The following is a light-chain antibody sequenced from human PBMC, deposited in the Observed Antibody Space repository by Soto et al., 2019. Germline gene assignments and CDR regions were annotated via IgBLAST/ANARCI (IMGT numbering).Light chain of an antibody. V-gene: IGKV1-5*03. J-gene: IGKJ4*01. CDR1: QSISSW. CDR3: QQYNSYSPLT. CDR2: KAS. Sequence: EIQKTRSPSTLSSCVGDKVNITCRASQSISSWLAWYQQKPGKAPKLLIYKASGLESGVPSRFSGSGSGTDFPLTISSLQPDDFATYYCQQYNSYSPLTFGGGTKVDIK.